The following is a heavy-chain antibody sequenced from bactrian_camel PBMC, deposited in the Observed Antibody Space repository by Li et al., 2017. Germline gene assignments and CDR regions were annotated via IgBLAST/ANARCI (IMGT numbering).Heavy chain of an antibody. CDR2: IHQDGAT. CDR3: AADRCTYWPNYNRL. V-gene: IGHV3S10*01. CDR1: GFAVSSAY. D-gene: IGHD2*01. J-gene: IGHJ4*01. Sequence: VQLVESGGGLVQPGGSLRLSCAASGFAVSSAYMRWVRQAPGKVIQYLGGIHQDGATTYPEYVRGRFTISRDNALNIVYLQMNSLKPEDTAMYYCAADRCTYWPNYNRLWGQGTQVTVS.